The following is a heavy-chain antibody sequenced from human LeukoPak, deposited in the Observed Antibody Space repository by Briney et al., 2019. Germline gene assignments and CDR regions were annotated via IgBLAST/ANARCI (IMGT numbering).Heavy chain of an antibody. CDR1: GGSFSGYY. J-gene: IGHJ4*02. Sequence: SETLSLTCAVYGGSFSGYYWSWIRQPPGKGLEWIGEINHSGSTNYNPSLKGRVTISVDTSKNQFSLKLSSVTAADTAVYYCARDGAVDYYWGQGTLVTVSS. CDR2: INHSGST. CDR3: ARDGAVDYY. D-gene: IGHD3-9*01. V-gene: IGHV4-34*01.